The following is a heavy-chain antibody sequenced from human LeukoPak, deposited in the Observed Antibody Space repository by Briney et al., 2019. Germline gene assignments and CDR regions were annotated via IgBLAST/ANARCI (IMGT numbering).Heavy chain of an antibody. CDR2: ISCSGGST. CDR3: ATSVPPGYYDFWSGYYMLYYFDY. D-gene: IGHD3-3*01. V-gene: IGHV3-23*01. CDR1: GFTFSSYA. Sequence: PGGSLRLSCAASGFTFSSYAMSWVRQAPGKGLEWVSSISCSGGSTYYADSVKGRFTISRDNSKITVYLQMNSLRAEDTAVYYCATSVPPGYYDFWSGYYMLYYFDYWGQGTLVTVSS. J-gene: IGHJ4*02.